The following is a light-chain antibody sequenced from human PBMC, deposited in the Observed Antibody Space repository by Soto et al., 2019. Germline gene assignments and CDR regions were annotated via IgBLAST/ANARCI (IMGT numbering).Light chain of an antibody. CDR1: SSDIGAYDY. J-gene: IGLJ1*01. V-gene: IGLV2-14*01. CDR2: EVN. Sequence: QYVLTQPASLSGSPGQSITISCTGTSSDIGAYDYVSWFQQHPGKAPKLMISEVNNRPSGVSNRFSGSKSGNTAYLTISGLQVEDEAEYFCFPFTTTSTLVLGTGTKVT. CDR3: FPFTTTSTLV.